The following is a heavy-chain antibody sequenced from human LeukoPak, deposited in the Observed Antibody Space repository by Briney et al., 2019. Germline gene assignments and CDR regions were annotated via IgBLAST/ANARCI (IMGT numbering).Heavy chain of an antibody. D-gene: IGHD6-13*01. Sequence: PGGSLRLSCAASGFTFSSYWMHWVRQAPGKGLVWISRITSDGSSTSYADSVKGRFTISRDNALNSLYLQMNSLRAEDTAIYYCARSIPYGTTWYGRSDYWGQGTLVTVSS. CDR2: ITSDGSST. V-gene: IGHV3-74*01. CDR1: GFTFSSYW. J-gene: IGHJ4*02. CDR3: ARSIPYGTTWYGRSDY.